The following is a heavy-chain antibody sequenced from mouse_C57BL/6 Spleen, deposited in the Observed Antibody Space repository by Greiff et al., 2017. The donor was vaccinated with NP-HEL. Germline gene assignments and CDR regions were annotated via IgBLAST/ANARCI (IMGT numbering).Heavy chain of an antibody. J-gene: IGHJ2*01. CDR2: IDPNSGGT. D-gene: IGHD2-3*01. CDR3: ARSPFYDGSFAY. V-gene: IGHV1-72*01. CDR1: GYTFTSYW. Sequence: VQLQQPGAELVKPGASVKLSCKASGYTFTSYWMHWVKQRPGRGLEWIGRIDPNSGGTKYNEKFKSKATLTVDKPSSTAYMQLSSLTSEDSAVSYCARSPFYDGSFAYSGPRTTLTVSS.